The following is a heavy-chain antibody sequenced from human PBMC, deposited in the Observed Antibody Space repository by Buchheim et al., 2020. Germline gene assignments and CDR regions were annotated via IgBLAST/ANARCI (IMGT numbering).Heavy chain of an antibody. V-gene: IGHV3-30*18. D-gene: IGHD3-10*01. Sequence: QVQLVESGGGVVQPGRSLRLSCAASGFTFSSYGMHWVRQAPGKGLEWVAVISYDGSNKYYADSVKGRFTISRDNSKNTPYLQMNSLRAEDTAVYYCAKGQPPGFITMVRGVQYGDHFDYWGQGTL. J-gene: IGHJ4*02. CDR1: GFTFSSYG. CDR2: ISYDGSNK. CDR3: AKGQPPGFITMVRGVQYGDHFDY.